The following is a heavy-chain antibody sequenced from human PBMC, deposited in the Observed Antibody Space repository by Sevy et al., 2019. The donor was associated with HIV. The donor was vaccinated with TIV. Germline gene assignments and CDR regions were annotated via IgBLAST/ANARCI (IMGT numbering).Heavy chain of an antibody. J-gene: IGHJ2*01. V-gene: IGHV3-9*01. CDR1: GFTFDDFA. CDR3: ANDRAASGPGWYFDL. D-gene: IGHD6-13*01. CDR2: INWNSGRT. Sequence: GGSLRPSCAASGFTFDDFAMHWVRQSPGKGLEWVSGINWNSGRTEYADSVKGRFTISRHNTKDSLYLQMHSLRHEDTAFYYCANDRAASGPGWYFDLWGRGTLVTVSS.